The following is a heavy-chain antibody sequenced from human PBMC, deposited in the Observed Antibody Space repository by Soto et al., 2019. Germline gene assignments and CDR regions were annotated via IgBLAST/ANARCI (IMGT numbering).Heavy chain of an antibody. CDR1: GVSFNNNG. CDR3: ARVLYYGSGSYSPYGMDV. V-gene: IGHV1-69*01. J-gene: IGHJ6*02. CDR2: VSPPFRTS. Sequence: QVQLVQSGAEVKKPGSSVKVSCKTSGVSFNNNGIGWVRQAPGHGLEWMGGVSPPFRTSNYARKCQGRISITADASTGTVNMELSSLISEDTAQYYCARVLYYGSGSYSPYGMDVWGQGTTVTVSS. D-gene: IGHD3-10*01.